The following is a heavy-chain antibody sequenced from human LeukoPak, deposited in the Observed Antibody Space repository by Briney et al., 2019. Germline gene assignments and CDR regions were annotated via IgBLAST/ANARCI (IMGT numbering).Heavy chain of an antibody. V-gene: IGHV4-38-2*02. Sequence: SETLSLTCTVSGYSISSGHYWGWIRQPPGKGLEWIGEINHSGSTNYNPSLKSRVTISVDTSKNQFSLKLSSVTAADTAVYYCARHGRLRYFDWLGGYFQHWGQGTLVTVSS. CDR1: GYSISSGHY. CDR2: INHSGST. D-gene: IGHD3-9*01. J-gene: IGHJ1*01. CDR3: ARHGRLRYFDWLGGYFQH.